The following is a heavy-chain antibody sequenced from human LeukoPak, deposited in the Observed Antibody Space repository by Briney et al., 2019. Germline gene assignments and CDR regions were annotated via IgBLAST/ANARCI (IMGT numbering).Heavy chain of an antibody. CDR1: GGSISXXX. Sequence: PSETLSLTCTVSGGSISXXXXXXXXQXXXXXLXXXXYISYSGSTNYNPSLKSRVXFSVDTSKSQFSLKLSSVTAADTAVFYCARGYSSIRGWFDPWGQGTPVTVSS. CDR3: ARGYSSIRGWFDP. CDR2: ISYSGST. V-gene: IGHV4-59*01. J-gene: IGHJ5*02. D-gene: IGHD6-13*01.